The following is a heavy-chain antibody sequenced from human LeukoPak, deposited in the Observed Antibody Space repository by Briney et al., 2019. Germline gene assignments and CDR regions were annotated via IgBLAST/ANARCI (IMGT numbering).Heavy chain of an antibody. CDR1: GVTFSTYR. J-gene: IGHJ4*02. CDR2: ISSDSRDI. D-gene: IGHD2-15*01. V-gene: IGHV3-21*01. Sequence: GGSLRLSCAASGVTFSTYRKNWVRQAPGKGVKWVSYISSDSRDIYYADSMKGRFAISRDNAKNSLYLQMNSLRVEDTAVYYCARCSGGRCYYSDDYWGQGTLVTVSA. CDR3: ARCSGGRCYYSDDY.